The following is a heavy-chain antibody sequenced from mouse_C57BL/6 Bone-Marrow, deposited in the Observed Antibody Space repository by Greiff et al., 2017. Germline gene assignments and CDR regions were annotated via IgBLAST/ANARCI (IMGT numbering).Heavy chain of an antibody. J-gene: IGHJ4*01. V-gene: IGHV10-1*01. CDR1: GFSFNTSA. Sequence: EVKLLESGGGLVQPKGSLKLSCAASGFSFNTSAMNWVRQAPGKGLEWVDRIRSKSNNYATYYADSVKDRFTISRDDSESMLYLQMNNLKTEDTAMYYCVKGIYAMDYWGQGTSGTVSA. CDR2: IRSKSNNYAT. CDR3: VKGIYAMDY.